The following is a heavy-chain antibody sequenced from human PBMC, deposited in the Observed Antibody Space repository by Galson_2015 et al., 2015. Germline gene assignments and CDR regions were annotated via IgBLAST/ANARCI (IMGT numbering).Heavy chain of an antibody. V-gene: IGHV3-23*01. D-gene: IGHD2-2*01. CDR3: AKDSFRPYEVVALN. Sequence: SLRLSCAASGFPFSSYAMSWVRQAPGMGLEWVSTISESGGDTYYADSVKGRFTISRDNSKDTLYLQMNTLRVEDTAVYYCAKDSFRPYEVVALNWGQGTLVTVSS. CDR1: GFPFSSYA. J-gene: IGHJ4*02. CDR2: ISESGGDT.